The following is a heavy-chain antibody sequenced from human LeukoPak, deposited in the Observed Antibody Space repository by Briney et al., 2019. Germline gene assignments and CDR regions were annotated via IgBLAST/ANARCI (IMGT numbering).Heavy chain of an antibody. D-gene: IGHD4-17*01. Sequence: SSETLSLTCTVSGGSIRSYYWSWIRQPPGKGLEWIGYIDYSGDTNYNPSLKSRVTISVDTSKNQFSLKLSSVTAADTAVYYCARLSTVTTSFDYWGQGTLVTVSS. CDR2: IDYSGDT. J-gene: IGHJ4*02. V-gene: IGHV4-59*01. CDR3: ARLSTVTTSFDY. CDR1: GGSIRSYY.